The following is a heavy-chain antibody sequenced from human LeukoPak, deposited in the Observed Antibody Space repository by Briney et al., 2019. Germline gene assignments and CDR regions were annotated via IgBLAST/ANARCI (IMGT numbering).Heavy chain of an antibody. CDR3: AKDRKMLLRYFDCFDY. J-gene: IGHJ4*02. CDR1: GFTFSSYA. D-gene: IGHD3-9*01. Sequence: GGSLRLSCAASGFTFSSYAMNWVRQAPGKGLEWVSTIGGSGGSTDYADSVKGRFTISRDNSKNTLYLQMNSLRAEDTAVYYCAKDRKMLLRYFDCFDYWGQGTLVTVSS. CDR2: IGGSGGST. V-gene: IGHV3-23*01.